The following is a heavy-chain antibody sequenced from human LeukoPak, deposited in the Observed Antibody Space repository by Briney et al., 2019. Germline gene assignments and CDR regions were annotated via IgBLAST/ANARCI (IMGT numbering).Heavy chain of an antibody. V-gene: IGHV4-34*01. Sequence: SETLSPTCAVYGGSFSGYHWSWIRQPPGKGLEWIGEINHSGSTNYNPSLKSRVTISVDTSKSQFSLKLSSVTAADTAVYYCARGRFGSDFDYWGQGTLVTVSS. D-gene: IGHD3-16*01. J-gene: IGHJ4*02. CDR2: INHSGST. CDR1: GGSFSGYH. CDR3: ARGRFGSDFDY.